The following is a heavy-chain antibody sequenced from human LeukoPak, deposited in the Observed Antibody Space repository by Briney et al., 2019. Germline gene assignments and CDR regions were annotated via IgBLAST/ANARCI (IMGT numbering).Heavy chain of an antibody. CDR3: AKDTPHN. Sequence: GGSLRLSCAASGFTFSNAWMSWVRQAPGKGLEWIGRIKSKTDGGTTDYAAPVKGRFTISRDNSKNTLYLQMNSLRAEDTAVYYCAKDTPHNWGQGTLVTVSS. J-gene: IGHJ4*02. CDR2: IKSKTDGGTT. CDR1: GFTFSNAW. V-gene: IGHV3-15*01.